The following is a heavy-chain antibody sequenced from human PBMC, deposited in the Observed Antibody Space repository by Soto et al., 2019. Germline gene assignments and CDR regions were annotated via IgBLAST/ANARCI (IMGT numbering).Heavy chain of an antibody. CDR1: GYTFSNYG. Sequence: QVQLVQSGVEVKKPGASVKVSCKASGYTFSNYGITWVRQAPGQGPEWMGWISAYNANTNYAQNLQGRVTMTTDTSTSKAYMELRSLRSDDTAVYYCARDRIIVVPATSLYHYYGMDVWGQGTTVTVSS. CDR2: ISAYNANT. D-gene: IGHD2-2*01. J-gene: IGHJ6*02. CDR3: ARDRIIVVPATSLYHYYGMDV. V-gene: IGHV1-18*01.